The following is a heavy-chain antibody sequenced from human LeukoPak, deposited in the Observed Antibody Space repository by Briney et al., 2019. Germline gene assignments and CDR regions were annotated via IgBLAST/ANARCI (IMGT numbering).Heavy chain of an antibody. CDR1: GFTVSSNY. J-gene: IGHJ5*02. D-gene: IGHD1-1*01. V-gene: IGHV3-53*01. CDR2: IYSGGST. CDR3: ARGDQLENNWFDP. Sequence: GGSLRLSCAASGFTVSSNYMSWVRQAPGKGLEWVSVIYSGGSTYYADSVKGRFTIPRDNSKNTLYLQMNSLRAEDTAVYYCARGDQLENNWFDPWGQGTLVTVSS.